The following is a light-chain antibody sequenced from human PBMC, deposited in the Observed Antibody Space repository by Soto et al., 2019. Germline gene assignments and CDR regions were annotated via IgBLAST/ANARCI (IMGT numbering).Light chain of an antibody. CDR2: GAS. CDR1: QSVSNNY. V-gene: IGKV3-20*01. CDR3: QHFGSSRGT. Sequence: EILLPQSPCTLSPSPGERATLSCRASQSVSNNYLAWYQQNNGQAPRLLIYGASSRATGIPDRFSGSVYGTDFNLTISRLETEDFAVYYCQHFGSSRGTFGQGTKVDIK. J-gene: IGKJ1*01.